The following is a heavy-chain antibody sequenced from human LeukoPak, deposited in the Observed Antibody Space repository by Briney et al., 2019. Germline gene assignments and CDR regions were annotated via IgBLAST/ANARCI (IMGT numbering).Heavy chain of an antibody. CDR1: GYTFTSYA. CDR3: ASDRAYSSAYSFDY. CDR2: FSGYNGNK. D-gene: IGHD6-25*01. V-gene: IGHV1-18*01. J-gene: IGHJ4*02. Sequence: ASVKVSCKASGYTFTSYAMHWVRQAPGQRLEWMGWFSGYNGNKNYAQTGQGTVTMTTDTSTRTAYMELSSLRPDDTAVSYCASDRAYSSAYSFDYWGQGTLVTVSS.